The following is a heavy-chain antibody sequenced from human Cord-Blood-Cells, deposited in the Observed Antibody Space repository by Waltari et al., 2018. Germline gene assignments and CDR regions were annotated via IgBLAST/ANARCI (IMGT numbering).Heavy chain of an antibody. J-gene: IGHJ4*02. D-gene: IGHD2-21*01. Sequence: QVQLVESGGGVVQPGRSLRLSCAASGFTFSSYAMHWVRQAPGKGLEWVAVISYDGSNKYYADSVKGRFTISRDNSKNTLYLQMNSLRAEDTAVYYCARGIPLDAGFDYWGQGTLVTVSS. CDR2: ISYDGSNK. CDR1: GFTFSSYA. V-gene: IGHV3-30-3*01. CDR3: ARGIPLDAGFDY.